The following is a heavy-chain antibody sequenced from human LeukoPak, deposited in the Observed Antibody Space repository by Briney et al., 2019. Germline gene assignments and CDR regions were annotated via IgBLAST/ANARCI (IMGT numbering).Heavy chain of an antibody. CDR3: ARTSLQGYMRVYFDY. Sequence: SETLSLTCTVSGGSISSGGYYWSWIRQHPGKGLEWIGYIYYSGSTYYNPSLKSRVTISVDTSKNQFSLKLSSVTAADTAVYYCARTSLQGYMRVYFDYWGQGTLVTVSS. V-gene: IGHV4-31*03. CDR1: GGSISSGGYY. CDR2: IYYSGST. D-gene: IGHD3-16*02. J-gene: IGHJ4*02.